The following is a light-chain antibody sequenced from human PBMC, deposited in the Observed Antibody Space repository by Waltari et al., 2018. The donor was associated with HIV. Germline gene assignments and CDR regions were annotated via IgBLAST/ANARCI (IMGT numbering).Light chain of an antibody. V-gene: IGLV2-14*03. CDR1: SSDVGGYQS. CDR2: DVS. CDR3: SSYTSTTTLVV. Sequence: QSALTQPASVSGSPGQSITISCTGTSSDVGGYQSVPRYQQHPGKAPKLMIFDVSNRPSGVSNRFSGSKSGNTASLTISGLQAEDEAHYFCSSYTSTTTLVVFGGGTKLTVL. J-gene: IGLJ3*02.